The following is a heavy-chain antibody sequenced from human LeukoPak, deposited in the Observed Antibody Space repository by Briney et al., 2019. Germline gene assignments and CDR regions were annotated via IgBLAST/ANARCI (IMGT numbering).Heavy chain of an antibody. J-gene: IGHJ4*02. CDR3: ARGAHFHYDILTGYHRRPFDY. CDR2: IYSGGST. D-gene: IGHD3-9*01. Sequence: GGSLRLSCAASGFTFSSYWMSWVRQAPGKGLEWVSVIYSGGSTYYADSVKGRFTISRDNSKNTLYLQMNSLRAEDTAVYYCARGAHFHYDILTGYHRRPFDYWGQGTLVTVSS. CDR1: GFTFSSYW. V-gene: IGHV3-53*01.